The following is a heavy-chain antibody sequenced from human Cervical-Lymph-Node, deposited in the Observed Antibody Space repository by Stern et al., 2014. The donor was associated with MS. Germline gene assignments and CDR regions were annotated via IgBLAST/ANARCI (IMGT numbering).Heavy chain of an antibody. CDR2: ISTSGSFI. CDR3: ARRMNWIGEKGGMDV. J-gene: IGHJ6*02. V-gene: IGHV3-21*01. D-gene: IGHD2-2*03. CDR1: GFTFSSYG. Sequence: EVQLLESGGGLVKPGGSLRLSCEGSGFTFSSYGVNWVRQAPGKGLEWVSFISTSGSFIYYVDSVKGRFTISRDNAKNSLYLQMNSLRAEDTAVYYCARRMNWIGEKGGMDVWGQGTTVIVSS.